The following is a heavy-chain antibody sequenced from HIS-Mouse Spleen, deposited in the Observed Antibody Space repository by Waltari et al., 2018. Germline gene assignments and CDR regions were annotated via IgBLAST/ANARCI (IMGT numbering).Heavy chain of an antibody. D-gene: IGHD6-13*01. V-gene: IGHV1-69*04. Sequence: QVQLVQSGAEVKKPGSSVKVSGKASGGTFSSYAISRVRRAPGQGLEWMGRIIPILGIANYAQKFQGRVTITADKSTSTAYMELSSLRSEDTAVYYCARHPEIAAAVGAFDIWGQGTMVTVSS. J-gene: IGHJ3*02. CDR1: GGTFSSYA. CDR3: ARHPEIAAAVGAFDI. CDR2: IIPILGIA.